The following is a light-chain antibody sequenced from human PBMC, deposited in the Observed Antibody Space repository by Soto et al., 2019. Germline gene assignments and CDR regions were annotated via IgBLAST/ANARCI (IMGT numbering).Light chain of an antibody. Sequence: ESVLTQSPGTLSLSPGERATLYCRASQSVSSSYLAWYQQKPGQAPRLLIYGASSRATGIPDRFSGSGSGTDFTLTISRLEPEDFAVYYCQQYGSSPVTFGQGTKVDI. J-gene: IGKJ1*01. CDR1: QSVSSSY. V-gene: IGKV3-20*01. CDR3: QQYGSSPVT. CDR2: GAS.